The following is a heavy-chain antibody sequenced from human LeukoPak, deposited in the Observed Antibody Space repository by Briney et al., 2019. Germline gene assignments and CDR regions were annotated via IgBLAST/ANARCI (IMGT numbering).Heavy chain of an antibody. CDR2: ISNDGSYI. J-gene: IGHJ4*02. CDR1: GFTFSIYT. D-gene: IGHD2-2*01. Sequence: GRSLRLSCADSGFTFSIYTMHWFRQAPGSGLEWVAVISNDGSYINYIDSVRGRFTISRDNSRSTLYLQMDSLRAEDTAVYFCARERASCYFDYWGQGTLVTVS. V-gene: IGHV3-30*04. CDR3: ARERASCYFDY.